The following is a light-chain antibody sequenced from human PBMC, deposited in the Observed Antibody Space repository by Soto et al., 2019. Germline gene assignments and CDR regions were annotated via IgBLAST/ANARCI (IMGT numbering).Light chain of an antibody. CDR3: AAWDDSLNAWV. CDR1: SGDIGGYNY. J-gene: IGLJ3*02. Sequence: QSALTQPASVSGSPGQSITISCTGTSGDIGGYNYVSWYQQHPGKAPKLLISEVTNRPSGVSNRFSGSKSGNTASLTISGLQAEDEADYYCAAWDDSLNAWVFGGGTKLTVL. CDR2: EVT. V-gene: IGLV2-14*01.